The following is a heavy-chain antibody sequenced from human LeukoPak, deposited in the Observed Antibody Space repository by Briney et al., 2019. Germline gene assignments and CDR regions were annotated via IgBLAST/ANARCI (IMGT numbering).Heavy chain of an antibody. V-gene: IGHV3-21*01. Sequence: GGSLRLSCAASGFTFSSYSMNWVRQAPGKGLEWVSSISSSSSYIYYADSVEGRFTISRDNAMNSLYLQMNSLRAEDTAVYYCACWGSGFDYWGQGTLVTVSS. J-gene: IGHJ4*02. D-gene: IGHD7-27*01. CDR2: ISSSSSYI. CDR1: GFTFSSYS. CDR3: ACWGSGFDY.